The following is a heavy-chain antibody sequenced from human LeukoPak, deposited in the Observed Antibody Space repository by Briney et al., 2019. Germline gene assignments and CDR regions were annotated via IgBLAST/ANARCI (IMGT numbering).Heavy chain of an antibody. Sequence: SETLSLTCTVSGGSISSYYWSWIRQPPGKGLEWIGYIYYSGSTNYNPSLKSRVTISVDTSKNQFSLKLSSVTAADTAVYYCARAPVRNGYIGLHPFDPWGQGTLVTVSS. J-gene: IGHJ5*02. V-gene: IGHV4-59*01. CDR1: GGSISSYY. CDR2: IYYSGST. CDR3: ARAPVRNGYIGLHPFDP. D-gene: IGHD5-24*01.